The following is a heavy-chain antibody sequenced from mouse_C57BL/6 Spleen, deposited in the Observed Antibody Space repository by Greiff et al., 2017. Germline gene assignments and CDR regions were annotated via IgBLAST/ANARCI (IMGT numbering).Heavy chain of an antibody. J-gene: IGHJ4*01. Sequence: QVQLQQSGAELVKPGASVKMSCKASGYTFNSYWITWVKQRPGQGLEWIGDIYPGSGSTDYIEKFKSKTILTVDTSSTTAYLQLSSLTSENSAVYYCARKSPYAKDDWGQGTTVTVSS. V-gene: IGHV1-55*01. CDR1: GYTFNSYW. D-gene: IGHD6-2*01. CDR3: ARKSPYAKDD. CDR2: IYPGSGST.